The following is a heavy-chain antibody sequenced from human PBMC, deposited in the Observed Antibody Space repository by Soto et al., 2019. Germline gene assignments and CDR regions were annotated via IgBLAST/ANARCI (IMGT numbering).Heavy chain of an antibody. J-gene: IGHJ5*02. Sequence: QVQLVESGGGLVKPGGSLRLSCAASGFTFSDYYMSWIRPSPGKGLEWVSYISSSSSYTNYADSVKGRFTISRDNAKNSLYLQMNSLRAEDTAVYYCAGAQQWLDQNWFDPWGQGTLVTVSS. CDR1: GFTFSDYY. CDR2: ISSSSSYT. V-gene: IGHV3-11*05. D-gene: IGHD6-19*01. CDR3: AGAQQWLDQNWFDP.